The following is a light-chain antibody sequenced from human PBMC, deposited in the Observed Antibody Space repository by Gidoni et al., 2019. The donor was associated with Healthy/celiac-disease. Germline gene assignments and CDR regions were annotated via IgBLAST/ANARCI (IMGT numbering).Light chain of an antibody. Sequence: DIQMTQSPSSLSASVGDRVTITCRASQSISSYLNWYQQKPGNAPKLLIYATSSLQSVVPSRFSGSGSGTDFTLTISSLQPEDFATYYCQQSYSTTWTFGQGTKVEIK. J-gene: IGKJ1*01. CDR2: ATS. CDR3: QQSYSTTWT. V-gene: IGKV1-39*01. CDR1: QSISSY.